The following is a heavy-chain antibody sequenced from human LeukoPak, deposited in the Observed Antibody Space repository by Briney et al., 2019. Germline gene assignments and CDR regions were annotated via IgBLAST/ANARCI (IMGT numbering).Heavy chain of an antibody. V-gene: IGHV3-30*18. Sequence: GGSLRLSCAASGFTFSSYGRHWVRQAPGKGLEGVAVSHDGSNKYYADSVKGRFTISRDNSKNTLYLQMNSLRADDTAVYYCAKDRSAVRGAPEYFDYWGQGTLVTVSS. CDR1: GFTFSSYG. CDR3: AKDRSAVRGAPEYFDY. J-gene: IGHJ4*02. CDR2: SHDGSNK. D-gene: IGHD3-10*01.